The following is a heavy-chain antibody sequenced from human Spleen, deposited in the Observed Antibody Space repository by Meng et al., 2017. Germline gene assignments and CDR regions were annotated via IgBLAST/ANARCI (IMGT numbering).Heavy chain of an antibody. J-gene: IGHJ4*02. V-gene: IGHV3-74*01. CDR2: INSDGRTT. Sequence: GESLKISCAASGFTFSTYWMHWVRQAPGKGLVWVSRINSDGRTTNYADSVKGRFTISRDNAKNTVYLQIDSLKAGDTAVYYCARGSGWYYLDSWGQGTLVTVSS. CDR1: GFTFSTYW. CDR3: ARGSGWYYLDS. D-gene: IGHD6-19*01.